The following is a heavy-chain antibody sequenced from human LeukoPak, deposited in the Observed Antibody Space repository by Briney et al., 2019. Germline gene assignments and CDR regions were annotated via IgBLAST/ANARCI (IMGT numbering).Heavy chain of an antibody. CDR2: ISAYNGNT. J-gene: IGHJ3*02. Sequence: ASVKVSCKASGYTFTGYGISWVRQAPGQGLEWMGWISAYNGNTNYAQKLQGRVTMTTDTSTSTAYMELRSLRSDDTAVYYCARGRVGGYCSSTSCYAFDIWGQGTMVTVSS. V-gene: IGHV1-18*04. CDR3: ARGRVGGYCSSTSCYAFDI. D-gene: IGHD2-2*01. CDR1: GYTFTGYG.